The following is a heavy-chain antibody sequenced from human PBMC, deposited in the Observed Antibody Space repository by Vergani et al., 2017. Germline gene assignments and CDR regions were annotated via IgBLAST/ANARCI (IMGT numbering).Heavy chain of an antibody. J-gene: IGHJ4*02. Sequence: QLLLQESGPGLVKPSETLSLTCTVAGVSINSDDYYWGWIRQPPGKGLEFIGNVFHSGGSYYNPSLKSRITIFIDFSKNQFSLRMRSVTAADTAVYYCARVSVEYFDYWGQGTLVTVSS. V-gene: IGHV4-39*07. CDR3: ARVSVEYFDY. D-gene: IGHD6-19*01. CDR1: GVSINSDDYY. CDR2: VFHSGGS.